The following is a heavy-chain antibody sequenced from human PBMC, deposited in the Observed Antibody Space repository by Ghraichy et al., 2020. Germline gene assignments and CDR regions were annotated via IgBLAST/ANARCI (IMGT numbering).Heavy chain of an antibody. V-gene: IGHV4-34*01. CDR1: GGSFSGYY. Sequence: SETLSLTCAVYGGSFSGYYWSWIRQPPGKGLEWIGEINHSGSTNYNPSLKSRVTISVDTSKNQFSLKLSSVTAADTAVYYCARGVLRYFDWLKYYYGMDVWGQGTTVTVSS. CDR2: INHSGST. CDR3: ARGVLRYFDWLKYYYGMDV. J-gene: IGHJ6*02. D-gene: IGHD3-9*01.